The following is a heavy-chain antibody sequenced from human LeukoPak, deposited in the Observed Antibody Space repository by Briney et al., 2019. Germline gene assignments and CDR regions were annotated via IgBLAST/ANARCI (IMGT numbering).Heavy chain of an antibody. D-gene: IGHD6-6*01. CDR3: ARRNSSSSLTDY. Sequence: PSETLSLTCTVSGGSISSSDYYWGWIRQSPGKGLEWIGSFYYSGSTYYNPSLKSRVTISADTTKNQFSLKLSSVTAADTAVYYCARRNSSSSLTDYWGQGTLVTVSS. J-gene: IGHJ4*02. V-gene: IGHV4-39*01. CDR2: FYYSGST. CDR1: GGSISSSDYY.